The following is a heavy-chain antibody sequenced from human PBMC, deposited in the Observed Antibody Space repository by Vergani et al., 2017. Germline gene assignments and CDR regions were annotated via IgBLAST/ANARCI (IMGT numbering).Heavy chain of an antibody. J-gene: IGHJ6*02. V-gene: IGHV3-23*01. CDR3: AKANPRNSGYDYLYYYHAMDV. D-gene: IGHD5-12*01. Sequence: EVQLLESGGDLVQPGGSLRLPRAASGFTFNHYAMNWVGPAPGKGREWVSGISGSGGSTYYAGSVKGRFTISSDSSKNTLYLQMNSLSAGDTAVYYCAKANPRNSGYDYLYYYHAMDVWGQGTTVTVSS. CDR1: GFTFNHYA. CDR2: ISGSGGST.